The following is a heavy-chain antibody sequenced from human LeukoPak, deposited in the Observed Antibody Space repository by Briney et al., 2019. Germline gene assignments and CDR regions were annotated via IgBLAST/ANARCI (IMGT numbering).Heavy chain of an antibody. CDR3: ATTGLPGDIP. D-gene: IGHD2-21*02. CDR1: GFTFSDYY. J-gene: IGHJ5*02. CDR2: ISKNGKTI. Sequence: PGGSLRLSCAASGFTFSDYYMSWIRQAPGKGLEWLSYISKNGKTIYYADSVKGRFTISRDNARKSVYLQMNSLRAEDTAVYYCATTGLPGDIPWGAGTLVTVSP. V-gene: IGHV3-11*01.